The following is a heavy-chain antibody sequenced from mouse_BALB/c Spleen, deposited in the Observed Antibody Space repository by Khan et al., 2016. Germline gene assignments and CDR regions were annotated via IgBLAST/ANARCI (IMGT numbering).Heavy chain of an antibody. D-gene: IGHD2-14*01. J-gene: IGHJ4*01. CDR3: ARVRQTMDY. CDR1: GFTFSTYA. V-gene: IGHV5-6-3*01. CDR2: INTNGGST. Sequence: EVELVESGGGLVRPGGSLKLSCAASGFTFSTYAMSWVRQTPDKRLELVATINTNGGSTYYPASVKGRFTISRDNAKNTLYLQMSSLKSEDTAMYYCARVRQTMDYWGQGTSVTVSS.